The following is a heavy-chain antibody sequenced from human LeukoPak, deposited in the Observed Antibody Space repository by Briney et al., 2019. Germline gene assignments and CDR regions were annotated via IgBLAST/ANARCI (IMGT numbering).Heavy chain of an antibody. D-gene: IGHD2-15*01. CDR1: GFTFSNYA. V-gene: IGHV3-23*01. CDR3: AKGATGLRIVGDD. CDR2: ITGSGNDA. Sequence: PGGSLRLSCAASGFTFSNYAMTWVRQAPGKGLEWVSTITGSGNDAYYADSVKGRFTTSRDNSKNMLYLQMDSLRAEDTAVYYCAKGATGLRIVGDDWGQGTLVTVSS. J-gene: IGHJ4*02.